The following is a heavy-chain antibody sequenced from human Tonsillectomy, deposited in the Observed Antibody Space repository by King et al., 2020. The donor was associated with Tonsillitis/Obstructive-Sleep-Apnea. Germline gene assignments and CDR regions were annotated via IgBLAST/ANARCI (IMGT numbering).Heavy chain of an antibody. CDR2: IYYSGST. J-gene: IGHJ4*02. V-gene: IGHV4-39*01. D-gene: IGHD6-13*01. Sequence: QLQESGPGLVKPSETLSLTCTVSGGSISSSSYYWGWIRQPPGKGLEWIGSIYYSGSTYYNPSLKSRVTISVDTSKNQFSLKLSSVTAADTAVYYCARIPSGYSSSWYVGAIDYWGQGTLVTVSS. CDR1: GGSISSSSYY. CDR3: ARIPSGYSSSWYVGAIDY.